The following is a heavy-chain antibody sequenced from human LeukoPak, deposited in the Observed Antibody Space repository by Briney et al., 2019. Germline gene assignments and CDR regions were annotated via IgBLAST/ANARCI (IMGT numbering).Heavy chain of an antibody. D-gene: IGHD5-24*01. CDR1: GGSFRGYY. J-gene: IGHJ4*02. CDR2: INHSGST. V-gene: IGHV4-34*01. Sequence: PSETLSLTRAVYGGSFRGYYWSGIRQPPGKGLEWIGEINHSGSTNYNPSLKSRVTISVDTSKNQFSLKLSSVTAADTAVYYCARGRDGYSGVWGQGTLVTVSS. CDR3: ARGRDGYSGV.